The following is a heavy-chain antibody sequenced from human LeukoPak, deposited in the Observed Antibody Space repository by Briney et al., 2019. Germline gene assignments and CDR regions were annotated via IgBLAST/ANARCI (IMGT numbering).Heavy chain of an antibody. CDR3: AKDQNPGYYDSSGYPSDY. V-gene: IGHV3-23*01. Sequence: PGGSLRLSCAASGFTFSSYAMSWVRQAPGKGLEWVSAISGSGGSTYYADSVKGRFTISRDNSKNTLYLQMNSLRAEDTAVYYCAKDQNPGYYDSSGYPSDYWGRGPLVTVSS. CDR1: GFTFSSYA. CDR2: ISGSGGST. J-gene: IGHJ4*02. D-gene: IGHD3-22*01.